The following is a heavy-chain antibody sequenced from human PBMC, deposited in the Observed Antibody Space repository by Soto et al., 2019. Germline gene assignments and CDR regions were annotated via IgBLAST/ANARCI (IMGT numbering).Heavy chain of an antibody. CDR1: GGSISSYY. CDR2: IYYSGST. D-gene: IGHD1-26*01. CDR3: ARRRELRDYFDY. J-gene: IGHJ4*02. V-gene: IGHV4-59*08. Sequence: QVQLQESGPGLVKPSETLSLTCTVSGGSISSYYWSWIRQPPGKGLEWIGYIYYSGSTNYNPSLKSQVAISVDPSKNQFSRKLSSVTAADTPVYYCARRRELRDYFDYWGQGTLVTVSS.